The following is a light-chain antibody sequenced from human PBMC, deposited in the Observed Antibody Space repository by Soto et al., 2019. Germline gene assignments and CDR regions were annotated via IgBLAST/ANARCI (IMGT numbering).Light chain of an antibody. J-gene: IGKJ1*01. Sequence: IVMTHSPATLSVSPGEGATLSCRASQSVSSNLVWYQHKPGQAPRLLIYGASTRATDIPARFSGSGSGTDFTLTISSLQPDDFATYYCQHYNSYSEAFGQGTKVDIK. CDR1: QSVSSN. V-gene: IGKV3-15*01. CDR3: QHYNSYSEA. CDR2: GAS.